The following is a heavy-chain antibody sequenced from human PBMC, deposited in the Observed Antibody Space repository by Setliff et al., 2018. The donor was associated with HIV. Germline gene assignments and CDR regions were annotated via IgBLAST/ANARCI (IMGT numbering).Heavy chain of an antibody. Sequence: PSETLSLTCTVSGGSISSDGFYWSWIRQHPGEGLEWIGYISYSGSTYYNPSLKTRVTISVDTSKNQFSLKLSSVTAADTAIYYCARGTPDHEVWYFDLWGRGTLVTVSS. CDR2: ISYSGST. CDR3: ARGTPDHEVWYFDL. J-gene: IGHJ2*01. V-gene: IGHV4-31*03. CDR1: GGSISSDGFY.